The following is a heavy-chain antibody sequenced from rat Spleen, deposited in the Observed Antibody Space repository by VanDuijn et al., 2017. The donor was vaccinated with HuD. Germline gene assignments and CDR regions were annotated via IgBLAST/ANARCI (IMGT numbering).Heavy chain of an antibody. CDR2: IGTGGGTT. CDR1: GFTFSNYY. CDR3: ATGYYWYWFTY. D-gene: IGHD1-7*01. J-gene: IGHJ3*01. Sequence: EVQLVESGGGLVQPGRSLKLSCAASGFTFSNYYMAWVRQAPTKGLEWVAYIGTGGGTTYYRDSVKGRFTISRDNAESTLYLQMDSLRSEDTATYYCATGYYWYWFTYWGQGTLVTVSS. V-gene: IGHV5-27*01.